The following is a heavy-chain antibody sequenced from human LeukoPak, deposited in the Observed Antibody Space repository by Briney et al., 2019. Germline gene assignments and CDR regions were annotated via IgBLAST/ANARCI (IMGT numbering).Heavy chain of an antibody. CDR2: ISYDGSNK. D-gene: IGHD1-26*01. Sequence: GGSLRLSCAASGFTFSSYAMHRVRQAPGKGLEWVAVISYDGSNKYYADSVKGRFTISRDNSKNTLYLQMNSLRAEDTAIYYCAKEYTGTFSPFPSYFDNWGQGTLVTVSS. CDR1: GFTFSSYA. CDR3: AKEYTGTFSPFPSYFDN. V-gene: IGHV3-30*04. J-gene: IGHJ4*02.